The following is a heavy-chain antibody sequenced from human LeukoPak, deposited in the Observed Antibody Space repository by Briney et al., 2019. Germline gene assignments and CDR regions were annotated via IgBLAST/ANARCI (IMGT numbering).Heavy chain of an antibody. CDR1: GGSISSYY. Sequence: SETLSLTCTVSGGSISSYYWSWIRQPPGKGLEWIGYIYYSGSTNYNPSLKSRVTISVDTSKNQFSLKLSSVTAADTAVYYCARAPLQEGTYDFWSGYRGGGAFDIWGQGTMVTVSS. CDR2: IYYSGST. D-gene: IGHD3-3*01. J-gene: IGHJ3*02. V-gene: IGHV4-59*01. CDR3: ARAPLQEGTYDFWSGYRGGGAFDI.